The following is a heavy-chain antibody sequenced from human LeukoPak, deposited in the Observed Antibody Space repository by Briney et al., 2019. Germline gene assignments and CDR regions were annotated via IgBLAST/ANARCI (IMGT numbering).Heavy chain of an antibody. V-gene: IGHV3-21*01. CDR2: ISSSSSYI. D-gene: IGHD3-10*01. CDR3: AKVAKYYYGSETYYFFEH. CDR1: GFTFSSYS. Sequence: GGSLRLSCAASGFTFSSYSMNWVRQAPGKGLEWVSSISSSSSYIYYADSAKGRFTISRDNAKNSLYLQMNSLRAEDTAVYYCAKVAKYYYGSETYYFFEHWGQGTPVTASS. J-gene: IGHJ4*02.